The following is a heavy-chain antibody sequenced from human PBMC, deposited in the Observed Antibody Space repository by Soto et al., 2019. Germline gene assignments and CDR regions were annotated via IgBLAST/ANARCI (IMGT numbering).Heavy chain of an antibody. Sequence: ASVKVSCKASGYTFTSYAMHWVRQAPGQRLEWMGWINAGNGNTKYSQKFQGRVTITRDTSASTAYMELSSLRSEDTAVYDCARGVRRPLDWAYYYMDVWGKGTTVTVSS. CDR3: ARGVRRPLDWAYYYMDV. J-gene: IGHJ6*03. D-gene: IGHD3-3*01. CDR1: GYTFTSYA. V-gene: IGHV1-3*01. CDR2: INAGNGNT.